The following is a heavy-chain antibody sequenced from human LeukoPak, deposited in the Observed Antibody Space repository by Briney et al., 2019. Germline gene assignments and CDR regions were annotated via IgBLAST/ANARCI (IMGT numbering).Heavy chain of an antibody. CDR3: AREVVPAAPSNWFDP. Sequence: GGSLRLSCAASGFTFSSYWMSWVRQAPGKGLEWVANIKQDGSEEYYVDSVKGRFTISRDNAKNSLYLQMNSLRAEDTAVYYCAREVVPAAPSNWFDPWGQGTLVTVSS. D-gene: IGHD2-2*01. J-gene: IGHJ5*02. V-gene: IGHV3-7*01. CDR2: IKQDGSEE. CDR1: GFTFSSYW.